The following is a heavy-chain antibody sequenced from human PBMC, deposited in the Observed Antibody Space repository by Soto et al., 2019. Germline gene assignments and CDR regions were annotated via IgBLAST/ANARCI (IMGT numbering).Heavy chain of an antibody. CDR3: ARELTDYYYAY. J-gene: IGHJ4*02. CDR2: IIPILGIA. Sequence: GASLKFSCKASGGTFSIYTSSWVRQAPGQGLEWMGRIIPILGIANYAQKFQGRVTITADKSTSTAYKELSSLRSEATAVYYCARELTDYYYAYWGQGSLVTVSS. CDR1: GGTFSIYT. V-gene: IGHV1-69*02. D-gene: IGHD3-10*01.